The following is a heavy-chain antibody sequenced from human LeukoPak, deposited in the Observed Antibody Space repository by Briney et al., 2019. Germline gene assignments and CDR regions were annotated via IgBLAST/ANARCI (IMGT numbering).Heavy chain of an antibody. Sequence: PGGSLRLSCAASGFTFSSYEMNWVRQAPGKGLEWVSYISSSGSTIYYADSVRGRFTISRDNAKNSLYLQMNSLRAEDTALYYCAKDRGTAMVIGFPDYWGQGTLVTVSS. D-gene: IGHD5-18*01. V-gene: IGHV3-48*03. CDR2: ISSSGSTI. CDR1: GFTFSSYE. CDR3: AKDRGTAMVIGFPDY. J-gene: IGHJ4*02.